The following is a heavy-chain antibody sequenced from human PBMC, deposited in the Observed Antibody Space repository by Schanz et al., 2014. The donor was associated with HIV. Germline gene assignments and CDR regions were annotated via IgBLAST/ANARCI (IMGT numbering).Heavy chain of an antibody. CDR1: GFTFSSYA. V-gene: IGHV3-23*04. D-gene: IGHD1-26*01. Sequence: VQLVESGGGVVQPGGSLRLSCAASGFTFSSYAMSWVRQAPGKGLEWVSGFSGSGGSTYYADSVKGRFTISRDNAKNFLYLQMNSLRAEDTALYYCAKDMGSGSYEAFDIWGQGTMVTVSS. J-gene: IGHJ3*02. CDR2: FSGSGGST. CDR3: AKDMGSGSYEAFDI.